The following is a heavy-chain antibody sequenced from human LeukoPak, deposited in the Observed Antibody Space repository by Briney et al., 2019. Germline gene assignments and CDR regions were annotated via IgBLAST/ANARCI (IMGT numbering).Heavy chain of an antibody. CDR3: AKRTSGSSGLYYFDY. V-gene: IGHV3-23*01. D-gene: IGHD3-10*01. CDR2: IIGSGGST. J-gene: IGHJ4*02. Sequence: GSLRLSCAASGFTFNSYAMSWVRQAPGKGLEWVSAIIGSGGSTYYADSVEGRFTVSRDNSKNTMYLQMNSLRAEDTAIYYCAKRTSGSSGLYYFDYWGQGTLVTVSS. CDR1: GFTFNSYA.